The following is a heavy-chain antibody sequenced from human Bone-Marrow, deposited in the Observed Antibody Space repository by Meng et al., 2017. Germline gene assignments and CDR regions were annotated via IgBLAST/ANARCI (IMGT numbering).Heavy chain of an antibody. Sequence: ASVKVSCKPSGYNFPDYYIHWVRRAPGQGLEWMGRINPKSGDTHYAQKFQARVTMTRDTSTSTVYMELSSLRSEDTAVYYCARVMAVAADFDYWGQGTLVTVSS. V-gene: IGHV1-2*06. CDR3: ARVMAVAADFDY. CDR2: INPKSGDT. CDR1: GYNFPDYY. D-gene: IGHD6-19*01. J-gene: IGHJ4*02.